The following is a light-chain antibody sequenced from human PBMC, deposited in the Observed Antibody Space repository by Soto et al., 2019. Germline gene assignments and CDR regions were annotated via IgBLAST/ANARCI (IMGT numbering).Light chain of an antibody. J-gene: IGKJ5*01. CDR3: QQYGSSLIT. CDR2: DAS. Sequence: EIVMTPSPATVSVSPGSRATLSCTASQSVSSYLAWYQQKPGQAPRLLIYDASNRATGIPARFSGSGSGTDFTLTINRLEPEDFAVYYCQQYGSSLITFGQGTRLEI. V-gene: IGKV3-20*01. CDR1: QSVSSY.